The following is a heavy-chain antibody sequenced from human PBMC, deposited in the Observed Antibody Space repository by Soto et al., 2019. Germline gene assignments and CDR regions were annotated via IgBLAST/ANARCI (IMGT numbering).Heavy chain of an antibody. D-gene: IGHD3-10*01. CDR1: GFTFSSYW. J-gene: IGHJ4*02. Sequence: EVQLVESGGGLVQPGGSLRLSCEASGFTFSSYWMHWVRQSPGMGLEWVSRIKGDESITSYTDSVKGRFTISRDNARDTPYLQMNSLRAADTAVYYCGRGIRNYYGSDYWGQGTLVTVSS. CDR2: IKGDESIT. V-gene: IGHV3-74*01. CDR3: GRGIRNYYGSDY.